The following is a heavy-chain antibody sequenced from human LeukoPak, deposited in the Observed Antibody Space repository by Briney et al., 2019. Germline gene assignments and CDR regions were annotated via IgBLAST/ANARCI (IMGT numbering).Heavy chain of an antibody. J-gene: IGHJ4*02. CDR1: AFTFNAYA. CDR2: IHGSGGST. CDR3: AKAPRYYYDSSGYYYDY. V-gene: IGHV3-23*01. D-gene: IGHD3-22*01. Sequence: GGSLRLSCAASAFTFNAYAVTWIRQAPGKGLEWVSSIHGSGGSTYYADSVKGRFTVSRDNSKNTLYLQMNSLRAEDTAVYYCAKAPRYYYDSSGYYYDYWGQGTLVTVSS.